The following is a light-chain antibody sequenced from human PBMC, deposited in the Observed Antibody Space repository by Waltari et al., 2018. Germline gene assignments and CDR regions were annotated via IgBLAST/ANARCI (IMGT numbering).Light chain of an antibody. CDR1: SSDVGGYNY. CDR2: EVS. J-gene: IGLJ1*01. V-gene: IGLV2-8*01. Sequence: QSALTQPPSASGSPGQSVTISRTGTSSDVGGYNYFAWYQHHPGKAPKLMIYEVSKRPSGVPDRFSASKSGNTASLTVSGLQAEDEADYYCSSYAGSNNYVFGTGTKVTVL. CDR3: SSYAGSNNYV.